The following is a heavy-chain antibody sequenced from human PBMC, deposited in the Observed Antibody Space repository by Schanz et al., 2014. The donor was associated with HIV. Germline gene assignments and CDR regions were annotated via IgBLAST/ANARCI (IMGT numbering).Heavy chain of an antibody. CDR1: GFTFSNYG. Sequence: QVQLVESGGGVVQPGRSLRLSCEASGFTFSNYGMHWVRQAPGKGLEWVAVISHDGTNKYYADSVKGRFTVSRDNSKITLFLHMNSLRLEDTAVYYCAKDFMDNNGWGYKRDPWGQGPLLPLSS. J-gene: IGHJ5*02. V-gene: IGHV3-30*18. D-gene: IGHD6-19*01. CDR2: ISHDGTNK. CDR3: AKDFMDNNGWGYKRDP.